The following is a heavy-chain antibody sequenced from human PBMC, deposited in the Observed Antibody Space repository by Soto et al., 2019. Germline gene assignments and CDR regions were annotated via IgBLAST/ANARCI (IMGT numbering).Heavy chain of an antibody. CDR1: GFTFSDYW. CDR2: IKVDGGFT. CDR3: ARGIRNYYGVDV. V-gene: IGHV3-74*01. Sequence: EVQLVESGGGLVQPGGSLRLSCVASGFTFSDYWMHWVRQAPGKGLVWVSRIKVDGGFTSHPDSLKGRFTIYRDNARNTVNLKMNSLRAEDTGVYYCARGIRNYYGVDVWGQGATVTVSS. J-gene: IGHJ6*02.